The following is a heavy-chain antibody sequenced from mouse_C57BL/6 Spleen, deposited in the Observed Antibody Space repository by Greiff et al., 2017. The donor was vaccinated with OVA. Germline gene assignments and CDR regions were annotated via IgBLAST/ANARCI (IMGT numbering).Heavy chain of an antibody. V-gene: IGHV1-15*01. CDR3: TRSDYSNYAAWFAY. D-gene: IGHD2-5*01. CDR1: GYTFTDYE. J-gene: IGHJ3*01. Sequence: QVQLQQSGAELVRPGASVTLSCKASGYTFTDYEMHWVKQTPVHGLEWIGAIDPETGGTAYNQKFKGKAILTADKSSSTAYMELRSLTSEDSAVYYCTRSDYSNYAAWFAYWGQGTLVTVSA. CDR2: IDPETGGT.